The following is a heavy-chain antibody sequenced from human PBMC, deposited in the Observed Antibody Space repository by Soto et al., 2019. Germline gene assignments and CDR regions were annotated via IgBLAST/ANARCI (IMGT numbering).Heavy chain of an antibody. CDR1: GYTFASYA. CDR2: INAGNGNT. J-gene: IGHJ4*02. Sequence: ASVKVSCKASGYTFASYAMHRVRQAPGQRLEWMGWINAGNGNTKYSQKFQGGVTITRDTSASTAYMELSSLRSEDTAVYYCAWSIVVVTALDYWGQGTLVTVSS. D-gene: IGHD2-21*02. CDR3: AWSIVVVTALDY. V-gene: IGHV1-3*01.